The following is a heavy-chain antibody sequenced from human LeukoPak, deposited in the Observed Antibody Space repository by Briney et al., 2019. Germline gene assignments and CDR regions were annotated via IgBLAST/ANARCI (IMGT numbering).Heavy chain of an antibody. D-gene: IGHD3-3*01. CDR3: ARDQAITIFGVVTHYGMDV. CDR2: IYSGGST. V-gene: IGHV3-53*04. Sequence: GGSLRLSCAASGFTVSSNHMSWVRQAPGKGLEWVSVIYSGGSTYYADSVKGRFTISRHNSKNTLYLQMNSLRAEDTAVYYCARDQAITIFGVVTHYGMDVRGQGTTVTVSS. CDR1: GFTVSSNH. J-gene: IGHJ6*02.